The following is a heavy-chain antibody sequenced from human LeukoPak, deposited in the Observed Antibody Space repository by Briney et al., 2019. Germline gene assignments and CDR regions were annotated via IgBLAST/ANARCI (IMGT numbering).Heavy chain of an antibody. J-gene: IGHJ3*02. V-gene: IGHV1-2*02. D-gene: IGHD3-22*01. CDR3: ARTHYGSSGYYNPSDAFDI. CDR1: GYTFTGYY. CDR2: INPNSGGT. Sequence: ASVKVSCKASGYTFTGYYMHWVRQAPGQGLEWMGWINPNSGGTNYAQKFQGRVTMTRDTSISTAYMELSRLRSDDTAVYYCARTHYGSSGYYNPSDAFDIWGQGTMVTVSS.